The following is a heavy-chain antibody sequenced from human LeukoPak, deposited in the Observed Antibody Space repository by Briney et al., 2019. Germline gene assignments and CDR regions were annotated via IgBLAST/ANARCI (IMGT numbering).Heavy chain of an antibody. J-gene: IGHJ4*02. CDR3: AKGTLYGSVPLDY. V-gene: IGHV3-23*01. CDR1: GFTFSSYG. Sequence: GGTLRLSCAASGFTFSSYGMSWVRQAPGKGLEWVSAISGSGGSTYYADSVKSRFTISRDNSKNTLYLQMNSLRAEDTAVYYCAKGTLYGSVPLDYWGQGTLVTVSS. D-gene: IGHD3-10*01. CDR2: ISGSGGST.